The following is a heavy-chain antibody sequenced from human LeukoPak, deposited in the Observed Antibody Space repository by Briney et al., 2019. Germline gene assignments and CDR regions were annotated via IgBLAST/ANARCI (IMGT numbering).Heavy chain of an antibody. CDR1: GYTFTSYY. CDR2: INPSGGST. V-gene: IGHV1-46*04. CDR3: ARASSSHLSGY. J-gene: IGHJ4*02. D-gene: IGHD6-19*01. Sequence: AASVKVSCKASGYTFTSYYMHWLRQAPVQGLEWMGIINPSGGSTSYAQKLQGRVTMTRGTSTSTVYRELSSLRSEDTAVYYCARASSSHLSGYWGQGALVTVSS.